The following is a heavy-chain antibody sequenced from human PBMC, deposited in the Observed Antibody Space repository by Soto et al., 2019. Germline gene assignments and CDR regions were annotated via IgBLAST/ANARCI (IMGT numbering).Heavy chain of an antibody. CDR1: GFTFSSYA. CDR2: ISGSGGST. Sequence: GGSLRLSCAASGFTFSSYAMSWVRQAPGKGLEWVSAISGSGGSTYYADSVKGRFTISRDNSKNTLYLQMNSLRAGDTAVYYCAGHPTYDYIWGSYRPQYYYYYMDVWGKGTTVTVSS. J-gene: IGHJ6*03. D-gene: IGHD3-16*02. CDR3: AGHPTYDYIWGSYRPQYYYYYMDV. V-gene: IGHV3-23*01.